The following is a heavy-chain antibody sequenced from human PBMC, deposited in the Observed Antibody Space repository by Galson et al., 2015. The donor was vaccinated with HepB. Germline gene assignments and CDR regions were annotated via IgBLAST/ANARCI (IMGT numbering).Heavy chain of an antibody. CDR3: ARWDSSLVRFDY. V-gene: IGHV6-1*01. CDR1: GDSVSSNSAA. D-gene: IGHD6-6*01. CDR2: TCYMSKWYN. J-gene: IGHJ4*02. Sequence: CAISGDSVSSNSAAWNWIRQSPSRGLEGLGRTCYMSKWYNDYAVSVKSRITINPDTSKNQFSLQLNSVTPEDTAVYYCARWDSSLVRFDYWGQGTLVTVSS.